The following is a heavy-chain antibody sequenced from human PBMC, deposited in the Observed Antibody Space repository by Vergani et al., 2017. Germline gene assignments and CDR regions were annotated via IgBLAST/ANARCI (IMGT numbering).Heavy chain of an antibody. V-gene: IGHV4-61*02. CDR1: GGSISSGSYY. J-gene: IGHJ4*02. CDR3: ARERCSGGSCYSN. D-gene: IGHD2-15*01. CDR2: IYTSGST. Sequence: QVQLQVSGPRLVRPSQTLSLTCTVSGGSISSGSYYWSWIRQPAGKGLEWIGRIYTSGSTNYNPSLKSRVTISVDTSKNQFSLKLSSVTAADTAVYYCARERCSGGSCYSNWGQGTLVTVSS.